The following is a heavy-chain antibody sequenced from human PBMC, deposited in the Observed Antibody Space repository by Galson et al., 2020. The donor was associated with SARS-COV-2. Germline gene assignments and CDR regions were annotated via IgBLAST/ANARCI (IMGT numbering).Heavy chain of an antibody. V-gene: IGHV3-30*09. CDR3: ATERYDNSRGLES. D-gene: IGHD3-3*01. J-gene: IGHJ4*02. CDR2: ISDDGKKR. CDR1: GFPFSSNA. Sequence: QLGESLKISCAASGFPFSSNAMHWVRQAPGKGLEWVTVISDDGKKRYYAESVRGRIAISRDNSGKTLYLQMNSLRPDDTAIYYCATERYDNSRGLESWGQGTLVTVSS.